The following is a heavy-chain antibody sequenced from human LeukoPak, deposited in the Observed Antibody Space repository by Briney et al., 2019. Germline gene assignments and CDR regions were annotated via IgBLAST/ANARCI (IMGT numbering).Heavy chain of an antibody. CDR3: ARDYYDILTDDFDY. V-gene: IGHV1-18*04. Sequence: GASVKVSCKASGYTFTSYGISWVRQAPGQGLEWMGWISAYNGNTNYAQKLQGRVTMTTDTSTSTAYMELRSLRSDDTAVYYCARDYYDILTDDFDYWGQGTLVTVSS. CDR2: ISAYNGNT. CDR1: GYTFTSYG. D-gene: IGHD3-9*01. J-gene: IGHJ4*02.